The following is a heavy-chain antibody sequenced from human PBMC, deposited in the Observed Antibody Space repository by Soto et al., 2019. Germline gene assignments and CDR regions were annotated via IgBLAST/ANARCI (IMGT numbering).Heavy chain of an antibody. J-gene: IGHJ5*02. V-gene: IGHV1-18*01. D-gene: IGHD6-6*01. CDR2: ISAYNGNT. Sequence: SVKVSCKASGYTFTSYGISWVRQAPGQGLEWMGWISAYNGNTNYAQKLQGRVTMTTDTSTSTAYMELRSLRSDDTAVYYCARELQYSSSSIPWFDPWGQGTLVTVSS. CDR1: GYTFTSYG. CDR3: ARELQYSSSSIPWFDP.